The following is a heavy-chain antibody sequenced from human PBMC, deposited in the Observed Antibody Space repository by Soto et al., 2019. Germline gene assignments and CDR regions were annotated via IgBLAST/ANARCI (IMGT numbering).Heavy chain of an antibody. CDR3: ATLGGYSSWFDP. D-gene: IGHD2-21*01. CDR1: GFTFSSYG. V-gene: IGHV3-30*03. Sequence: PGGSLRLSCAASGFTFSSYGMHWVRQAPGKGLEWVAVISYDGSNKYYADSVKGRFTISRDNSKNTLYLQMNSLRAEDTAVYYCATLGGYSSWFDPWGQGTLVT. CDR2: ISYDGSNK. J-gene: IGHJ5*02.